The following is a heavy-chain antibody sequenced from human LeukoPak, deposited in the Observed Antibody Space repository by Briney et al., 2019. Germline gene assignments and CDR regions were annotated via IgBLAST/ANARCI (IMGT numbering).Heavy chain of an antibody. J-gene: IGHJ4*02. CDR1: GFTFSNYN. CDR2: ITSSGTYT. V-gene: IGHV3-21*04. Sequence: PGGSLRLSCADSGFTFSNYNMNWVRQAPGKAMEWVSSITSSGTYTFYADSVKGRFTISRDNSKNTLYLQMNSLRAEDTAVYYCAKPSRRGWYASDYWGQGTLVTVSS. D-gene: IGHD6-19*01. CDR3: AKPSRRGWYASDY.